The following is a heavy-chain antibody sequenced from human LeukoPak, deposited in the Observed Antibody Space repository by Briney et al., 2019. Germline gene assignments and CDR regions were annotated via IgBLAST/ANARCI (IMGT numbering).Heavy chain of an antibody. CDR1: GFPFSSYV. D-gene: IGHD3-22*01. CDR2: ISGSGDST. Sequence: GGSLRLSCAASGFPFSSYVMRWVRQGPGKGLQWVSAISGSGDSTDYADSVKGRFTISRDNSKNILFLQMSSLRADDTAIYYCARQVGFCSDSTCYFDYWAREPWSPSPQ. CDR3: ARQVGFCSDSTCYFDY. J-gene: IGHJ4*02. V-gene: IGHV3-23*01.